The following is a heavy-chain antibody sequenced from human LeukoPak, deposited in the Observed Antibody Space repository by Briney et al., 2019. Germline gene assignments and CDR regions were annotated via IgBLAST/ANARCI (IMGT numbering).Heavy chain of an antibody. CDR2: ISAYNGNT. V-gene: IGHV1-18*01. Sequence: ASVKVSCKASGYTLTSYGISWVRQAPGQGLEWMGWISAYNGNTNYAQKLQGRVTMTTDTSTSTAYMELRSLRSDDTAVYYCARIPGALWFGEFFLGYWGQGTLVTVSS. CDR1: GYTLTSYG. CDR3: ARIPGALWFGEFFLGY. J-gene: IGHJ4*02. D-gene: IGHD3-10*01.